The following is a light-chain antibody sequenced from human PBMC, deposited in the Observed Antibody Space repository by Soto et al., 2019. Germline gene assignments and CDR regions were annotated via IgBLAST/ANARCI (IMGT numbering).Light chain of an antibody. J-gene: IGKJ1*01. CDR2: DAS. CDR3: PQRSNWPWT. CDR1: QSVRNY. V-gene: IGKV3-11*01. Sequence: EIVLTQSPATLSLSPGERATLSCRASQSVRNYLSWYQQKPGQAPRLLIYDASTRATGIPGRFSGSGSGTDFTLTISSLEPEDFAVYYCPQRSNWPWTFGQGTKVEIQ.